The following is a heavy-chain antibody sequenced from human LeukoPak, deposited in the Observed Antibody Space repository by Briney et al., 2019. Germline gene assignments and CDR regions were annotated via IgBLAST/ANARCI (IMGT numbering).Heavy chain of an antibody. V-gene: IGHV4-59*01. D-gene: IGHD6-13*01. CDR2: IYYSGRT. CDR1: GGSISSYY. Sequence: SETLSLTCTVSGGSISSYYWSWIRQPPGKGLEWIGDIYYSGRTNYEPSLKSRVTILVDTSKNQFSLRLSSVTAADTAVYYCARVLTEYSSSRCLDFWGQGALVTVSS. J-gene: IGHJ4*02. CDR3: ARVLTEYSSSRCLDF.